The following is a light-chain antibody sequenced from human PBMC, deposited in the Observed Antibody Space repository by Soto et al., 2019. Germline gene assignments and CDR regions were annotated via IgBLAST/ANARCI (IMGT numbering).Light chain of an antibody. CDR2: DVI. J-gene: IGLJ3*02. CDR3: SSYAGSHTYEV. CDR1: SSDVGAYDF. V-gene: IGLV2-11*01. Sequence: QSALTQPRSVSGSLGQSVTISCTGTSSDVGAYDFVSWYQQNPGKAPRLIIFDVIKRPSGVPDRFSGSKSGNTASLTISGLQSEDEADYHCSSYAGSHTYEVFGGATKVTVL.